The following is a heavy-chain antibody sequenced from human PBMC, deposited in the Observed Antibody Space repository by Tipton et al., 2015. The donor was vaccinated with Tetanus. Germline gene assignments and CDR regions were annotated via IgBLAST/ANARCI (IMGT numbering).Heavy chain of an antibody. CDR1: GLSFSGYG. V-gene: IGHV3-30-3*01. J-gene: IGHJ6*02. Sequence: QLVQSGGGVVQPGRSLRLSCAASGLSFSGYGLHWLRQAPGKALEWVALVAYDGNNKYYADSVKGRFTISRDNSKDTLYLQMNSLRAEDTAVYFCARRSLTNYGLDVWGQGTPVTVSS. D-gene: IGHD1-1*01. CDR3: ARRSLTNYGLDV. CDR2: VAYDGNNK.